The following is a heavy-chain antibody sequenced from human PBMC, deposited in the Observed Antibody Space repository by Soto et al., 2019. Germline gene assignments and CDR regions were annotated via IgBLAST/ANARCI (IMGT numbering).Heavy chain of an antibody. J-gene: IGHJ3*02. CDR3: ARARVSTPRLEEPVDI. CDR1: GYSFTTYW. CDR2: IYPGDSDT. V-gene: IGHV5-51*01. Sequence: GESLKISCKGSGYSFTTYWLAWVRQMPGKGLEYMGIIYPGDSDTRYSPSSQGQVTLSADKSISTAYLQWTSLEALNTAIYYCARARVSTPRLEEPVDIWGQGTMVNVSS. D-gene: IGHD5-12*01.